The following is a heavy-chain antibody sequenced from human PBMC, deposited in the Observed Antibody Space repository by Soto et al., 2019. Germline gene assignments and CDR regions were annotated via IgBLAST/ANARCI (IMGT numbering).Heavy chain of an antibody. V-gene: IGHV3-30*18. CDR3: AKSVVMTAIPPPYYYGMDV. J-gene: IGHJ6*02. CDR1: GFTFSNYG. Sequence: GGSLILSCAASGFTFSNYGMHWVRQAPGKGLEWVAVIPYDASNEYYADSVKGRFTISRDNSKNTLHLQMNSLRAEDTAVYYCAKSVVMTAIPPPYYYGMDVWGQGTTVTVSS. D-gene: IGHD2-21*02. CDR2: IPYDASNE.